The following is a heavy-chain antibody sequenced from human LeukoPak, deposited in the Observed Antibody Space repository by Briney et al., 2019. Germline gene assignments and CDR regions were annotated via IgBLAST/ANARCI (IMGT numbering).Heavy chain of an antibody. CDR2: IYTSGDT. J-gene: IGHJ4*02. Sequence: SETLSLTCTVSGGSIGSVSYYWSWIRESAGKGLEWIGRIYTSGDTEYNPSLMSRVTVSVDMSRNQFSLKLSSVTAADTAVYYCARDRDDILTGYSLDYWGQGTLVTVSS. V-gene: IGHV4-61*02. CDR1: GGSIGSVSYY. CDR3: ARDRDDILTGYSLDY. D-gene: IGHD3-9*01.